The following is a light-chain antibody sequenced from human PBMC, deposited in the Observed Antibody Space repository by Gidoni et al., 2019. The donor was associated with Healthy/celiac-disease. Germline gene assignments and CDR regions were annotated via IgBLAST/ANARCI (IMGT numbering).Light chain of an antibody. Sequence: QFVPTPPPPVSGAPGPRVTISCTGSSSNIGAGYDVHWYQQLPGTAPKLLIYGNSNRPSGVPDRFSGSKSGTSASLAITGLQAEDEADYYCQSYDSSLSGYVFGTGTKVTVL. CDR3: QSYDSSLSGYV. CDR2: GNS. J-gene: IGLJ1*01. V-gene: IGLV1-40*01. CDR1: SSNIGAGYD.